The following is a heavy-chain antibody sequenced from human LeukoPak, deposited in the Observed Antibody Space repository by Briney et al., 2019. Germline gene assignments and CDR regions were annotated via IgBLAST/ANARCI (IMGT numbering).Heavy chain of an antibody. CDR2: IYPRDYDT. CDR3: ARQLGVGVCFDP. CDR1: GYSFTSYW. V-gene: IGHV5-51*01. D-gene: IGHD1-26*01. Sequence: GESLKISFKGSGYSFTSYWIGWVRQSPWKGLELIGSIYPRDYDTRYSTSLKGHVTLSADKSISTAYLQWTTLKDSDTAMYYCARQLGVGVCFDPWGQGTLVTVSS. J-gene: IGHJ5*02.